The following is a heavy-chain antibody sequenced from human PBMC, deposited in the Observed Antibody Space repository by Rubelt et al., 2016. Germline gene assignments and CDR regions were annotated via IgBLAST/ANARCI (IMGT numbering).Heavy chain of an antibody. CDR1: GFSLSTDGVG. J-gene: IGHJ4*02. V-gene: IGHV2-5*02. Sequence: QITLKESGPTLVKPTQTLTLTCTFSGFSLSTDGVGVGWIRQPPGKALEWLALIYWDDDKRYSPSLKTRLTITKDTSKNQVVLTMTNVDPVDTATYYGAHRHSIVVSGFREYYFNYWGQGALVTVSS. CDR3: AHRHSIVVSGFREYYFNY. D-gene: IGHD6-19*01. CDR2: IYWDDDK.